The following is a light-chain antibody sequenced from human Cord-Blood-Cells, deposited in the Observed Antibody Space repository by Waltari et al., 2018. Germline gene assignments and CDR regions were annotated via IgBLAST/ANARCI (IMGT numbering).Light chain of an antibody. V-gene: IGLV3-21*02. CDR3: QVWDSSSDHVV. CDR1: NIGSKS. Sequence: SYVLTQPPSVSVAPGQTARITCGGNNIGSKSVHWYQQKPGQAPVLVVYDDSDRPSRSPGRFAGSNAGNTATLTISRVEAGDEADYYCQVWDSSSDHVVFGGGTKLTVL. J-gene: IGLJ2*01. CDR2: DDS.